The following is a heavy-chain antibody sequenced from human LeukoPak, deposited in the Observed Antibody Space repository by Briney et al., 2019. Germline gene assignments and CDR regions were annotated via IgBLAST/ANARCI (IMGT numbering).Heavy chain of an antibody. V-gene: IGHV4-31*03. CDR2: FHYTGST. D-gene: IGHD2-15*01. J-gene: IGHJ4*02. CDR3: AREAANLYYFDY. Sequence: SQTLSLTCTVSGSSVSSAGYYWTWIRQHPGKGLEWIGFFHYTGSTDYTPSLKSRVTISADTSKNQFSLKLSSVTPADTAVYYCAREAANLYYFDYWGQGTLVTVSS. CDR1: GSSVSSAGYY.